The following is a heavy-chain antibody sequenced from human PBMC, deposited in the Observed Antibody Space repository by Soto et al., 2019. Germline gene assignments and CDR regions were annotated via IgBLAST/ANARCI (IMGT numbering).Heavy chain of an antibody. J-gene: IGHJ4*02. CDR1: GFTFSSYA. Sequence: EVQLLESGGGLVQPGGSLRLSCAASGFTFSSYAMSWVRQAPGKGLEWVSGISSSGGSTYYADSVKGRFAISRDNSKHRMYRQRTTLRPADRAVYYFAKAWMIMVRGVHFDYWGQGTLVTVSS. D-gene: IGHD3-10*01. CDR2: ISSSGGST. V-gene: IGHV3-23*01. CDR3: AKAWMIMVRGVHFDY.